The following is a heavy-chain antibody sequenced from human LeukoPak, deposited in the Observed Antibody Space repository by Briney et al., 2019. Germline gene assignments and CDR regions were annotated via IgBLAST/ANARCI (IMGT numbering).Heavy chain of an antibody. CDR3: ASIGFGEFLFDY. J-gene: IGHJ4*02. CDR1: GGSFSGYY. Sequence: MPSETLSLTCAVYGGSFSGYYWSWIRQPPGKGLEWIGEINHSGSTNYNPSLKSRVTISVDTSKNQFSLKLSSVTAADTAVYYCASIGFGEFLFDYWGQGTLVTVSS. V-gene: IGHV4-34*01. D-gene: IGHD3-10*01. CDR2: INHSGST.